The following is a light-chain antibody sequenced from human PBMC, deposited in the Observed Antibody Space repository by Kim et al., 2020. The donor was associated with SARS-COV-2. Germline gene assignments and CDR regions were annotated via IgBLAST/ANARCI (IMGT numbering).Light chain of an antibody. V-gene: IGKV3-20*01. CDR1: QLTATY. CDR3: QQYNISPWT. Sequence: GTLSLAPGESATLSCKASQLTATYLAWYQHRPGQAPRLLIHDVSTRASGVPDRFSGRGSGTEFTLTISRLEAEDFAVYYCQQYNISPWTFGPGTKLEI. J-gene: IGKJ1*01. CDR2: DVS.